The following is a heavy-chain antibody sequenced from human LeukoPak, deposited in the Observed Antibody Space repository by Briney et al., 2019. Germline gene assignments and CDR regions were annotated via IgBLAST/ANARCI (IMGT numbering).Heavy chain of an antibody. CDR3: ARWGSSTSWLPYYYGMDV. J-gene: IGHJ6*02. D-gene: IGHD2-2*01. Sequence: GGSLRLSCAASGFTFSSYSMNWVRQAPGKGLEWVANIKQDGSEKYYVDSVKGRFTISRDNAKNSLCLQMNSLRAEDTAVYYCARWGSSTSWLPYYYGMDVWGQGTTVTVSS. V-gene: IGHV3-7*01. CDR1: GFTFSSYS. CDR2: IKQDGSEK.